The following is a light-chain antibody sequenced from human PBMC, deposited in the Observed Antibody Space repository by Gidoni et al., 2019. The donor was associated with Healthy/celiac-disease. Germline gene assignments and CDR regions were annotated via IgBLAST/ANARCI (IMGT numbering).Light chain of an antibody. CDR3: QSPDSTTSYYV. CDR2: KDS. CDR1: ALPDQF. J-gene: IGLJ1*01. V-gene: IGLV3-25*02. Sequence: SYELAQPPSVSVSPGRTARITCSGDALPDQFAYWYQQKPGQAPVLLIYKDSERPSGIPERFSGSSSGTTATLTISGVQAEDEADYYCQSPDSTTSYYVFGTGTKVTVL.